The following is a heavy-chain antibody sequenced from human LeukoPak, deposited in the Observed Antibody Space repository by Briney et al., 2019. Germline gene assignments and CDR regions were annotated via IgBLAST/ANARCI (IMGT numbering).Heavy chain of an antibody. V-gene: IGHV3-9*01. CDR2: ISWDSGRI. Sequence: PGGSLRLSCTASAFTFDDYGMHWVRQAPGKGLEWVSGISWDSGRIDYADSVKGRFTISRDNAKNSLYLQMNRLRAEDTALYYCAKDNGYYFDHWGQGTLITVSS. J-gene: IGHJ4*02. CDR1: AFTFDDYG. CDR3: AKDNGYYFDH.